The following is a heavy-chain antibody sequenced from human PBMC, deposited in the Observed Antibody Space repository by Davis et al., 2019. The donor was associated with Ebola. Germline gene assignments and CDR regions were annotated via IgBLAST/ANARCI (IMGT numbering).Heavy chain of an antibody. CDR3: ARDPSHDYGDYVGGWFDP. J-gene: IGHJ5*02. Sequence: GESLKISCAAPGFTFSSYGMHWVRQAPGKGLEWVAVIWYDGSNKYYADSVKGRFTISRDNSKNTLYLQMNSLRAEDTAVYYCARDPSHDYGDYVGGWFDPWGQGTLVTVSS. CDR1: GFTFSSYG. CDR2: IWYDGSNK. V-gene: IGHV3-33*01. D-gene: IGHD4-17*01.